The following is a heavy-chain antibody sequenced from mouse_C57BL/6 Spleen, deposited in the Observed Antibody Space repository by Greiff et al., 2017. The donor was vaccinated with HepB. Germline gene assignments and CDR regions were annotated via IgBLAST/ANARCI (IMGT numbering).Heavy chain of an antibody. J-gene: IGHJ2*01. CDR1: GYSITSDY. CDR2: ISYSGST. CDR3: ARLARAVGVYYFDY. Sequence: VQLKESGPGLAKPSQTLSLTCSVTGYSITSDYWNWIRKFPGNNLEYMGYISYSGSTYYTPSLKSRLSIIRDTSKNQDYLQLNSVTTEDTANHYCARLARAVGVYYFDYLGQGTTLTVSS. D-gene: IGHD3-1*01. V-gene: IGHV3-8*01.